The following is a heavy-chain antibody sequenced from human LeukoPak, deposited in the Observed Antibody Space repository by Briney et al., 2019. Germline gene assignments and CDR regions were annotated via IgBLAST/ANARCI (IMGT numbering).Heavy chain of an antibody. Sequence: ASVKVSCKASGYTFTGYYMHWVRQAPGQGLEWMEWINPNSGGTNYAQKFQGRVTMTRDTSISTAYMELSRLRSDDTAVYYCARMESYYDFWSGYSAWGQGTLVTVSS. J-gene: IGHJ4*02. CDR1: GYTFTGYY. CDR3: ARMESYYDFWSGYSA. CDR2: INPNSGGT. V-gene: IGHV1-2*02. D-gene: IGHD3-3*01.